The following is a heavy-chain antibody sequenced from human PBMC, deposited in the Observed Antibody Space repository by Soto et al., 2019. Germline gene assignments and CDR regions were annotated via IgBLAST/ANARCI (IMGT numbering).Heavy chain of an antibody. V-gene: IGHV3-64*01. J-gene: IGHJ4*02. D-gene: IGHD1-7*01. CDR1: VFNFSSYA. CDR3: ARGMYNWNYPNRLLSADY. Sequence: PGGSLRLSCAASVFNFSSYAMHWVRQAPGKGLEYVSAISSNGGSTYYANSVKGRFTISRDNSKNTLYLQMGSLRAEDMAVYYSARGMYNWNYPNRLLSADYWGQGTLVTVSS. CDR2: ISSNGGST.